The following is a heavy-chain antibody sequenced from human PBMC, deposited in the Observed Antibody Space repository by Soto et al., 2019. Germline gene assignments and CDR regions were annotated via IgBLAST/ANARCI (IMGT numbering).Heavy chain of an antibody. Sequence: SETLSLTCAVSGYSISSGYYWGWLRQPPGKGLEWIGHMYHSGSIYYNPSLESRVSVSVDTSKSQFSLKLSAVTAADTAVYYCATSQKGYNWNYFDHWGQGALVTVSS. V-gene: IGHV4-38-2*01. D-gene: IGHD1-20*01. CDR2: MYHSGSI. J-gene: IGHJ4*02. CDR3: ATSQKGYNWNYFDH. CDR1: GYSISSGYY.